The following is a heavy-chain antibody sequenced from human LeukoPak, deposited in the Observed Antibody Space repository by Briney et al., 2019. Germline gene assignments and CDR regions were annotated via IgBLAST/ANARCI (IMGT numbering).Heavy chain of an antibody. Sequence: PGGSLRLSCAASGFTFSSYAMHWVRQAPGKGLEWVAVISYDGSNKYYADSVKGRFAISRDNSKNTLYLQMNSLRAEDTAVYYCARAKGGIDAFDIWGQGTMVTVSS. CDR1: GFTFSSYA. V-gene: IGHV3-30*09. D-gene: IGHD3-16*01. CDR2: ISYDGSNK. CDR3: ARAKGGIDAFDI. J-gene: IGHJ3*02.